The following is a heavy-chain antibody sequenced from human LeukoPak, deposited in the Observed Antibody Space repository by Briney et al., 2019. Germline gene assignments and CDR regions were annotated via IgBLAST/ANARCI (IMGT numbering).Heavy chain of an antibody. V-gene: IGHV3-11*04. J-gene: IGHJ4*02. Sequence: GGSLRLSCAGSGFSFTDYFMGWIRQAPGKGLEWISYISSGGGSIYYADSVKGRFTVSRDNAKTSLYLQMNSLRAEDTAVYYCARDLSGVTGYTYGRGIDYWGQGTLVTVSS. CDR1: GFSFTDYF. CDR2: ISSGGGSI. CDR3: ARDLSGVTGYTYGRGIDY. D-gene: IGHD5-18*01.